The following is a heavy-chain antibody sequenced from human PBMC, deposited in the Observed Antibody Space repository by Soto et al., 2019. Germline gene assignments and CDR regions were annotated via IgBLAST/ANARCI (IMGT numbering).Heavy chain of an antibody. V-gene: IGHV3-30*18. J-gene: IGHJ4*02. CDR3: AKELERSGRGLDY. CDR2: ISYDGSNK. Sequence: LSLTCAASGFTFSSYGMHWVRQAPGKGLEWVAVISYDGSNKYYADSVKGRFAISRDNSKNTLYLQMNSLRAEDTAVYYCAKELERSGRGLDYWGQGTLVTVSS. D-gene: IGHD3-10*01. CDR1: GFTFSSYG.